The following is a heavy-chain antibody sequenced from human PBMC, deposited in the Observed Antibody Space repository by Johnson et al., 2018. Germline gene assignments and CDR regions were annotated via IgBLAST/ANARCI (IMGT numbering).Heavy chain of an antibody. V-gene: IGHV3-7*01. CDR3: VKDFDFDSSAEA. J-gene: IGHJ5*02. D-gene: IGHD3-10*01. Sequence: VQLVQSGGGLVQPGGSLRLACEVSGLPFSSYWMSWVRQTPGKGLEWVANINEDGSRQKYVGSVKGRFAVSRDNAKRSLYLHMASMRVDDKDVYLCVKDFDFDSSAEAWGQGTRVTVSS. CDR2: INEDGSRQ. CDR1: GLPFSSYW.